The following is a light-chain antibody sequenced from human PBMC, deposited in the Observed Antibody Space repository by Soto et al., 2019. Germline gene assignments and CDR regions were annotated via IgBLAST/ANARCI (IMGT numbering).Light chain of an antibody. CDR2: GAS. J-gene: IGKJ1*01. V-gene: IGKV3-15*01. CDR1: QGLTTK. CDR3: QHYGNSPT. Sequence: EIVMTQSPATLSVSPGEGATLSCRASQGLTTKLAWYQQKPGQAPRLLIYGASTRATGIPARFSGSGSGTEFTLTISSLQSEDFAVYWCQHYGNSPTFGQGTKVDIK.